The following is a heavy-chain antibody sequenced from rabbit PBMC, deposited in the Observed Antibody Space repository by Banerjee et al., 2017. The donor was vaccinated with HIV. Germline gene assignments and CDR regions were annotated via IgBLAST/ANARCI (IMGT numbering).Heavy chain of an antibody. CDR3: ARGDTGCRHSPFNL. CDR1: AFSFSNKYV. J-gene: IGHJ4*01. Sequence: QEQLEESGGDLVKPEGSLTLTCTASAFSFSNKYVMCWVRQAPGKGLEWIACINTSSGSTVYATWVNGRFTITRSTSLNTVTLQMTSLTAADTATYFCARGDTGCRHSPFNLWGPGTLVTVS. CDR2: INTSSGST. D-gene: IGHD1-1*01. V-gene: IGHV1S43*01.